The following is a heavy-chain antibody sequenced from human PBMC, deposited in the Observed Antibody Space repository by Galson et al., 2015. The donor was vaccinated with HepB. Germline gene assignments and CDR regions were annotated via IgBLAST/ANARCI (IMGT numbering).Heavy chain of an antibody. CDR2: INPSGGST. CDR1: GHTFTSYY. V-gene: IGHV1-46*01. J-gene: IGHJ4*02. Sequence: SVKVSCKASGHTFTSYYMHWVRQAPGQGLEWMGIINPSGGSTSYAQKFQGRVTMTRDTSTSTVYMELSSLRSEDTAVYYCARVYSSGWYYFDYWGQGTLVTVSS. CDR3: ARVYSSGWYYFDY. D-gene: IGHD6-19*01.